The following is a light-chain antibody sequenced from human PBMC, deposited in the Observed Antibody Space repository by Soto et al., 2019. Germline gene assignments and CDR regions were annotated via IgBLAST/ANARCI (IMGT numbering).Light chain of an antibody. CDR2: KAS. V-gene: IGKV1-5*03. J-gene: IGKJ5*01. CDR3: QQLNSYPYT. CDR1: QRIRSW. Sequence: DIQMTQSPLTVSATVGDRVTLTCRASQRIRSWVAWYQQKAGKAPKLLIYKASTLKSGVPSRFSGSGSGTDFTLTISSLQPEDFATYYCQQLNSYPYTFGQGTRLEIK.